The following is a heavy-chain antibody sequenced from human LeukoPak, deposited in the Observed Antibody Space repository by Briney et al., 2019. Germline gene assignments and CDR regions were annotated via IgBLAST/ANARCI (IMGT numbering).Heavy chain of an antibody. D-gene: IGHD6-19*01. Sequence: GGSLRLSCAASGLHFSGTAMSWVRQAPGKGLEWVSAISHDGMNAYYADSVKGRFTISRDNSKKTVSLEMSSLTAADTGVYYCAKDIRAVAGPLDYWGQGTLVTVSS. CDR3: AKDIRAVAGPLDY. J-gene: IGHJ4*02. V-gene: IGHV3-23*01. CDR2: ISHDGMNA. CDR1: GLHFSGTA.